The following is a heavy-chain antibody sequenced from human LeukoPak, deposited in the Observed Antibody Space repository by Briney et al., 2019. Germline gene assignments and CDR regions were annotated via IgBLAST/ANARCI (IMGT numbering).Heavy chain of an antibody. CDR1: GYTFTSYG. CDR2: ISAYNGNT. CDR3: ARDLPIDDYLDGDAFDI. Sequence: ASVKVSCTASGYTFTSYGISWVRQAPGQGLEWMGWISAYNGNTNYAQKLQGRVTMTTDTSTSTAYMELRSLRSDDTAVYYCARDLPIDDYLDGDAFDIWGQGTMVTVSS. D-gene: IGHD5-24*01. J-gene: IGHJ3*02. V-gene: IGHV1-18*01.